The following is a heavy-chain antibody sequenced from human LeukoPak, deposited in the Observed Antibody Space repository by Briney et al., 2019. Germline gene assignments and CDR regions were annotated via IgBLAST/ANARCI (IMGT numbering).Heavy chain of an antibody. J-gene: IGHJ5*02. V-gene: IGHV4-39*01. CDR2: IYYSGST. CDR3: ARLIAARPANWFDP. D-gene: IGHD6-6*01. CDR1: GGSISSSSYY. Sequence: PSETLSLTCTVSGGSISSSSYYWGWIRQPPGKGLEWIGSIYYSGSTYYNPSLKSRVTISVDTSKNQFSLKLSSVTAADTAVYCCARLIAARPANWFDPWGQGTLVTVSS.